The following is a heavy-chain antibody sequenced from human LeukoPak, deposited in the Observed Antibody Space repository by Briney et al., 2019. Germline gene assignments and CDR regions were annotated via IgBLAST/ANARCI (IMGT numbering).Heavy chain of an antibody. CDR2: ISAYNGNT. Sequence: GASVKVSCKASGYTFTSYGISWVRQAPGHGREWMGWISAYNGNTNYAQKLQGRVTMTTDTSTSTAYMELRSLRSDDTAVYYCAREGSMTTVTHFDYWGQGTLVTVSS. J-gene: IGHJ4*02. D-gene: IGHD4-17*01. CDR3: AREGSMTTVTHFDY. V-gene: IGHV1-18*01. CDR1: GYTFTSYG.